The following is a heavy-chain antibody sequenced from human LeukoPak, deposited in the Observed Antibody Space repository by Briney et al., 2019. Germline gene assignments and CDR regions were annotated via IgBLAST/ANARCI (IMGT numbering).Heavy chain of an antibody. D-gene: IGHD3-10*01. CDR1: GGSISSGDYY. Sequence: SETLSLTCTVSGGSISSGDYYWSWIRQPPGKGLEWIGYIYYSGTAYYNPSLRSRVTISVDTSKNQFSLNLGSVTAADTAVYYCARHSITMVRGVPNWFDPWGQGTLVTVSS. J-gene: IGHJ5*02. CDR2: IYYSGTA. CDR3: ARHSITMVRGVPNWFDP. V-gene: IGHV4-30-4*08.